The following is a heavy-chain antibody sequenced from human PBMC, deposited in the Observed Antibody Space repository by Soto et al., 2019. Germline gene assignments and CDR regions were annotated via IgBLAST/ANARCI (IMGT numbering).Heavy chain of an antibody. D-gene: IGHD1-7*01. Sequence: QVQLVESGGGVVQPGRSLRLSCAASGFTFSSYAMHWVRQAPGKGLEWVAVISYDGSNKYYADSVKGRFTISRDNSKNTLYLQMNSLRAEDTAVYYCARVGTGTIGGVYFDYWGQGTLVTVSS. CDR3: ARVGTGTIGGVYFDY. CDR2: ISYDGSNK. V-gene: IGHV3-30-3*01. CDR1: GFTFSSYA. J-gene: IGHJ4*02.